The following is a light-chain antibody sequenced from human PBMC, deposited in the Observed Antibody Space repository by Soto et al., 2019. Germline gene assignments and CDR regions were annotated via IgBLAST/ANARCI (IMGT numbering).Light chain of an antibody. Sequence: DIQMTHSPSSLSASVGDRVTITFRASQGIRNDLGWYQQKPGKAPKLLIYDASSLESGVPSRFSGSGSGTEFTLTISSLQPDDFATYYCQQYNSYSTFGQGTKV. J-gene: IGKJ1*01. V-gene: IGKV1-17*01. CDR3: QQYNSYST. CDR2: DAS. CDR1: QGIRND.